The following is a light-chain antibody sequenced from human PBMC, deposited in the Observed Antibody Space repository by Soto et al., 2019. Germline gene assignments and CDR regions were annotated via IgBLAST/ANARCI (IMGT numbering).Light chain of an antibody. CDR3: QKYNSAPWT. J-gene: IGKJ1*01. V-gene: IGKV1-27*01. Sequence: DIQMTQSPSSLSASVGDRVTITCRASQGISNYLAWYQQQPGKVPKLLIYVASTLQSGVPSRFSGRGSGTDFNLTISSLQPEDVATYYCQKYNSAPWTFGQGTKVEIK. CDR2: VAS. CDR1: QGISNY.